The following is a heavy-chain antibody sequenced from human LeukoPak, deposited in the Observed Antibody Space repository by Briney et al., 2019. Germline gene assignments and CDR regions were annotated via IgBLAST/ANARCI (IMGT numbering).Heavy chain of an antibody. V-gene: IGHV3-7*05. J-gene: IGHJ1*01. Sequence: GGSLRLSCVVSGFTFGSYWMNWVRQAPGKGLEWVANIRQDGSEKKYVDPVKGRFTISRGNAKNALYLQMNSLRAEDTAVYYCASISYGDYEHWGQGTLVTVPS. CDR2: IRQDGSEK. D-gene: IGHD4-17*01. CDR1: GFTFGSYW. CDR3: ASISYGDYEH.